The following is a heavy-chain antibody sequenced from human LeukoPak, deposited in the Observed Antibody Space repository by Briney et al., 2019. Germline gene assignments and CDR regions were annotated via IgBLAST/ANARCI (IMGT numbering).Heavy chain of an antibody. Sequence: GGSLRLSCAASGFTFSNAWLNWVRQAPGNGLDWVCHIKSKTDGGTTDYAAPVKGRFTISRDDSKNTLFLQMNSLKTEDTAVYYCTLPWGSGSYYDYWGQGTLVTASS. J-gene: IGHJ4*02. CDR1: GFTFSNAW. V-gene: IGHV3-15*01. D-gene: IGHD3-10*01. CDR3: TLPWGSGSYYDY. CDR2: IKSKTDGGTT.